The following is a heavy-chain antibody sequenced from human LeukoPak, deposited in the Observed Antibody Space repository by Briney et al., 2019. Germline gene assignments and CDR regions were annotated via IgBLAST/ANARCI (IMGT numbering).Heavy chain of an antibody. CDR2: MNPNSGNT. CDR1: GCTFTSYD. V-gene: IGHV1-8*03. CDR3: ARGLWLQWLPRAFDI. Sequence: ASVKVSCKASGCTFTSYDINWVRQATGQGLEWMGWMNPNSGNTGYAQKFQGRVTITRNTSISTAYMELSSLRSEDTAVYYCARGLWLQWLPRAFDIWGQGTMVTVSS. D-gene: IGHD6-19*01. J-gene: IGHJ3*02.